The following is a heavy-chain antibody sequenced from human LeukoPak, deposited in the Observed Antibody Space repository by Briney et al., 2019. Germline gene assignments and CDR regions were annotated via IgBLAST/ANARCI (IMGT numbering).Heavy chain of an antibody. V-gene: IGHV4-59*01. CDR3: AGYGSGSYYKAFDF. CDR2: VYYTGSS. CDR1: GDSISSSH. J-gene: IGHJ4*02. D-gene: IGHD3-10*01. Sequence: PSETLSLTCTVSGDSISSSHWSWIRQPPGKGLEWIGYVYYTGSSYYNPSLKSRATTSIDMSKNQFSLKLTSMTAADTAVYYCAGYGSGSYYKAFDFWGQGILVTVSS.